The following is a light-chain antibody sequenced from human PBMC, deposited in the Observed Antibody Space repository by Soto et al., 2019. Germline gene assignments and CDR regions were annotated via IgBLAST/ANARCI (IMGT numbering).Light chain of an antibody. CDR1: QSINRW. CDR3: QQYSTYPYI. J-gene: IGKJ2*01. Sequence: DIQMTHSPSTLSASVGDRVTITCRASQSINRWLAWYQQKPGKAPKLLIYKASSLESGVPSRFSGGGIGTEFSLSISSLQPDDFATYYCQQYSTYPYIFGQGTKVDIK. CDR2: KAS. V-gene: IGKV1-5*03.